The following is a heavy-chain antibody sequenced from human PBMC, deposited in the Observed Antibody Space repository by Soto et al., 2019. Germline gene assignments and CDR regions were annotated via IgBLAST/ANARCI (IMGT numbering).Heavy chain of an antibody. CDR3: ARRCSITTCYYY. Sequence: PSEPLPHTFTVSGGPLSVSGSFCGCIRHPPGKWLAWIGSIYYSATTYYNPSLKSRVTISVDTSKSHFFLKLTSVTASDTAVYYCARRCSITTCYYYWGQG. J-gene: IGHJ4*02. V-gene: IGHV4-39*02. D-gene: IGHD2-2*01. CDR2: IYYSATT. CDR1: GGPLSVSGSF.